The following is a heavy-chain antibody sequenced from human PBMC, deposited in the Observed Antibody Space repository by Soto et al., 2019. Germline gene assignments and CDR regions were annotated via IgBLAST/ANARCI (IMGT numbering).Heavy chain of an antibody. J-gene: IGHJ6*04. D-gene: IGHD3-10*01. CDR1: GFTFSGSA. Sequence: GGSLRLSCAASGFTFSGSAMHWVRQASGKGLEWVGRIRSKANSYATAYAASVKGRFTISRDDSKNTAYLQMNSLKTEDTAVYYCMAGSFMVRGGSMDVWGKGTTVTVSS. V-gene: IGHV3-73*01. CDR3: MAGSFMVRGGSMDV. CDR2: IRSKANSYAT.